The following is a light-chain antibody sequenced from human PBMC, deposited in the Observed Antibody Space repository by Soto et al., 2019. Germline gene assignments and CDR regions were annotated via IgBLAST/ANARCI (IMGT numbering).Light chain of an antibody. V-gene: IGKV1-39*01. CDR2: GAS. J-gene: IGKJ4*02. Sequence: DIQMTQSPSSLSVSIGDRVTITCRASQSISTYLTWYEQKPGKAPNLLIYGASTLQSGVPSRFSGGGSGTYFTLTISGLQPEDFGSYYCQQSYTSPVTFGGGTKVEIK. CDR1: QSISTY. CDR3: QQSYTSPVT.